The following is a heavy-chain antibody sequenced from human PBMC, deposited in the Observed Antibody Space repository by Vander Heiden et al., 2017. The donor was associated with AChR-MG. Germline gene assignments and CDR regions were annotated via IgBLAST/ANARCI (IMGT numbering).Heavy chain of an antibody. D-gene: IGHD2-8*01. CDR1: GFTFSSYG. J-gene: IGHJ6*02. CDR2: ISYDGSNK. CDR3: AKDRAVYRNYYYGMDV. V-gene: IGHV3-30*18. Sequence: QVQLAESGGGVVQPGRSLRPPCAASGFTFSSYGMHWVRQAPGKGLEWVAVISYDGSNKYYADSVKGRFTISRDNSKNTLYLQMNSLRAEDTAVYYCAKDRAVYRNYYYGMDVWGQGTTVTVSS.